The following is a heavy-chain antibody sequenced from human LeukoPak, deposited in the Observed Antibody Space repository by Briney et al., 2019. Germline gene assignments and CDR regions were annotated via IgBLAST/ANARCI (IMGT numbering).Heavy chain of an antibody. D-gene: IGHD3-10*01. CDR1: GYTFTSYG. V-gene: IGHV1-18*01. J-gene: IGHJ4*02. Sequence: ASVKVSCKTSGYTFTSYGINWVRQAPGQGLERMGWISAYNGDTNYAQKFQGRVTMTTDTSTSTAYMELRSLRSDDTAVYYCARDYGSGTTRNFGHWGQGTLVTVSS. CDR2: ISAYNGDT. CDR3: ARDYGSGTTRNFGH.